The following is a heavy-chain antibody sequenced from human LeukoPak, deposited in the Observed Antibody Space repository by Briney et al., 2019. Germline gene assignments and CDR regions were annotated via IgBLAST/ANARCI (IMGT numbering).Heavy chain of an antibody. V-gene: IGHV5-51*01. CDR2: IYPGDSDT. Sequence: PGESLKISCKGSGYSFTNYWIGWVRQMPGKGLEWMGIIYPGDSDTRYSPSFQGQVTISADKSIDTAYLQWSSLKASDTAMYYCARRGYCGGGSCSAEYFQHWGQGTLVTVSS. D-gene: IGHD2-15*01. J-gene: IGHJ1*01. CDR3: ARRGYCGGGSCSAEYFQH. CDR1: GYSFTNYW.